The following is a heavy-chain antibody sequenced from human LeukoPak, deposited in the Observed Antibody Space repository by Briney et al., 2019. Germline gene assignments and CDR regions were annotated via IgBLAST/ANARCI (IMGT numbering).Heavy chain of an antibody. CDR3: ARTNGGVDNWNGIFDY. D-gene: IGHD1-1*01. CDR2: IFSGGDT. Sequence: PSETLSLTCTVSGYSISGNSWSWIRQPPGKGLEWIGSIFSGGDTNYNPSLKSRVSTSVDTSKNQFSLNLNSVTAADTAVYYCARTNGGVDNWNGIFDYWGQGTVVTVSS. V-gene: IGHV4-59*01. J-gene: IGHJ4*02. CDR1: GYSISGNS.